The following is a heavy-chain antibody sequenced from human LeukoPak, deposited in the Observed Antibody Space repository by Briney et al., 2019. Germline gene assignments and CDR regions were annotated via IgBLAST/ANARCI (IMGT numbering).Heavy chain of an antibody. CDR2: ISSSSSYI. D-gene: IGHD3-22*01. J-gene: IGHJ4*02. V-gene: IGHV3-21*01. CDR1: GFTFSSYS. CDR3: ARVTDSSGYYYTAPNDY. Sequence: GGSLRLSCAASGFTFSSYSMNWVRQAPGKGLEWVSSISSSSSYIYYADSVKGRFTISRDNAKNSLYLQMNSLRAEDTAVYYCARVTDSSGYYYTAPNDYWGQGTLVTVSS.